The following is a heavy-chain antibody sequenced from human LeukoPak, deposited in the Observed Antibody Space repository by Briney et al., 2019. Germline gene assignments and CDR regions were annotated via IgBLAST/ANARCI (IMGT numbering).Heavy chain of an antibody. J-gene: IGHJ5*02. V-gene: IGHV4-34*01. CDR2: INHSGST. D-gene: IGHD5-18*01. CDR1: GGSFSGYY. CDR3: ARDKRIQLWRLFDP. Sequence: TSETLSLTCAVYGGSFSGYYWSWIRQPPGKGLEWIGEINHSGSTNYNPSLKSRVTISVDTSKNQFSLKLSSVTAADTAVYYCARDKRIQLWRLFDPWGQGTLVTVSS.